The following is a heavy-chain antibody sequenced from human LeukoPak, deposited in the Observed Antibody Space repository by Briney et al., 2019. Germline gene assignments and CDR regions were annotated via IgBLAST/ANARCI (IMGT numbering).Heavy chain of an antibody. CDR1: GGTFSSYA. D-gene: IGHD2-2*01. Sequence: ASVKVSCKASGGTFSSYAISWVRQAPGQGLEWMGGIIPIFGIANYAQKFQGRVTITADKSTSTAYMELSSLRSEDTAVYYCARADCSSTSCYGPNYGMDVWGQGTTVTVSS. V-gene: IGHV1-69*10. CDR3: ARADCSSTSCYGPNYGMDV. J-gene: IGHJ6*02. CDR2: IIPIFGIA.